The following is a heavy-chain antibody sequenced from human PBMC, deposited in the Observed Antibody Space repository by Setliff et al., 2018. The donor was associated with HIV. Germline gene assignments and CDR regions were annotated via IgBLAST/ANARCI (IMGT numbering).Heavy chain of an antibody. CDR3: ATDCAVVDGTGSLDS. CDR1: GGSFSGYY. J-gene: IGHJ4*02. CDR2: ISSSSSHT. D-gene: IGHD2-21*01. Sequence: LSLTCAVYGGSFSGYYWTWVRQAPGKGLEWISYISSSSSHTNYADSVKGRFTISRDNAKNSLYLKMNSLSDEDTAVYYCATDCAVVDGTGSLDSWGQGTLVTVSS. V-gene: IGHV3-11*06.